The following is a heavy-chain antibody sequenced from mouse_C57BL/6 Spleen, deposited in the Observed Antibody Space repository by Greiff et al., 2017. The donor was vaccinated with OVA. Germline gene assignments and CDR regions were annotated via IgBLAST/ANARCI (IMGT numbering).Heavy chain of an antibody. Sequence: QVQLQQPGAELVKPGASVKLSCKASGYTFTSYWMQWVKQRPGQGLEWIGEIDPSDSSTNYTQKFKGKATLTVDPSSSPAYMQLKSLTAADDAVYYCARGDGYSLYWYFDDWGKGTTVTVSS. CDR2: IDPSDSST. J-gene: IGHJ1*03. V-gene: IGHV1-50*01. CDR1: GYTFTSYW. D-gene: IGHD2-3*01. CDR3: ARGDGYSLYWYFDD.